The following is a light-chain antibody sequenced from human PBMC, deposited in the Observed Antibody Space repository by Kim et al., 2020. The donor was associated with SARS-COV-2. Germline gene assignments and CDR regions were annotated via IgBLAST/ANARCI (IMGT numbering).Light chain of an antibody. J-gene: IGKJ2*01. Sequence: DIQMTQSPSTLSASVGDRVTITCRASQSISNWLAWYQQRPGKAPKLLMYKASTLESGVPSRFSGSGSGTEFTLTITSLQPDDFATYYCQQRDYTFGQGTKLEI. CDR1: QSISNW. V-gene: IGKV1-5*03. CDR3: QQRDYT. CDR2: KAS.